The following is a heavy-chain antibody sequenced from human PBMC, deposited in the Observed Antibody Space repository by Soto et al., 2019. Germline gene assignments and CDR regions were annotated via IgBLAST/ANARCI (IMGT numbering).Heavy chain of an antibody. D-gene: IGHD4-17*01. CDR1: GGSISSYY. V-gene: IGHV4-59*08. Sequence: QVQLQESGPGLVKPSETLSLTCTVSGGSISSYYWSWIRQPPGKGLEWIGYIYYSGTTNYNPSLXRXVXIXXDTSKNQLSLKLSSVTAADTAVYYCARRYGYYFDYWGQGTLVTVSS. CDR2: IYYSGTT. J-gene: IGHJ4*01. CDR3: ARRYGYYFDY.